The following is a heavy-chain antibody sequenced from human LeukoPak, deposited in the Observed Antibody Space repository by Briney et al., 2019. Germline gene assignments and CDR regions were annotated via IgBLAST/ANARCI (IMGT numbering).Heavy chain of an antibody. D-gene: IGHD6-13*01. CDR1: GGTFSSYA. V-gene: IGHV1-69*13. Sequence: GASVKVSCKASGGTFSSYAISWVRQAPGQGLEWMGGIIPIFGTANYAQKFQGRVTITADESTSTAYMELSRLRSDDTAVYYCARLTQQLELYDYWGQGTLVTVSS. CDR3: ARLTQQLELYDY. CDR2: IIPIFGTA. J-gene: IGHJ4*02.